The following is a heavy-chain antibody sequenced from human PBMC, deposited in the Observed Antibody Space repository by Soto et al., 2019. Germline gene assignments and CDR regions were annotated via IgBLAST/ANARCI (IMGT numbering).Heavy chain of an antibody. CDR3: VGGYSYGPFDY. Sequence: LRLSCSASGFTFSSYAMHWVRQAPGKGLEYVSAISSNGGSTYYADSVKGRFTISRDDSKNTLYLQMSSLRAEDTAVYYCVGGYSYGPFDYWGQGTLVTVSS. CDR1: GFTFSSYA. V-gene: IGHV3-64D*06. J-gene: IGHJ4*02. CDR2: ISSNGGST. D-gene: IGHD5-18*01.